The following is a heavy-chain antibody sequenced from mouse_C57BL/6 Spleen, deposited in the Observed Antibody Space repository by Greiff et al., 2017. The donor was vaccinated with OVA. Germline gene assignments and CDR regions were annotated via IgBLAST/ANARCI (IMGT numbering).Heavy chain of an antibody. J-gene: IGHJ1*03. CDR3: ARVTTVVRRYFDV. CDR2: INYDGSST. Sequence: EVMLVESEGGLVQPGSSMKLSCTASGFTFSDYYMAWVRQVPEKGLEWVANINYDGSSTYYLDSLKSRFIISRDNAKNILYLQMSSLKSEDTATYYCARVTTVVRRYFDVWGTGTTVTVSS. CDR1: GFTFSDYY. V-gene: IGHV5-16*01. D-gene: IGHD1-1*01.